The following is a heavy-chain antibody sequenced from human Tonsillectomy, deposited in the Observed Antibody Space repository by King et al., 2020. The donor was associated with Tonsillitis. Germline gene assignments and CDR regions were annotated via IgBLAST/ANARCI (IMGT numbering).Heavy chain of an antibody. CDR2: IYYSGST. Sequence: VPLQESGPGLVKPSQTLSLTCTVSGGSISSGGYYWRWIRQHPGKGLEWIGYIYYSGSTDYNPSLKSRVTISVDTSKNQFSLKLSSVTAADTAVYYCARGDLYDFWSEAFDIWGQGTMVTVSS. V-gene: IGHV4-31*03. CDR3: ARGDLYDFWSEAFDI. CDR1: GGSISSGGYY. J-gene: IGHJ3*02. D-gene: IGHD3-3*01.